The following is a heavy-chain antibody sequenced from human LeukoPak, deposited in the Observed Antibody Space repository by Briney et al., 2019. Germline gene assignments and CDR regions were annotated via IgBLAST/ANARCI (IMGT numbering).Heavy chain of an antibody. D-gene: IGHD3-22*01. Sequence: PGGSLRLSCEVSGFTLSSYAMHWVRQAPGKGLEWVAVISYDGNNKYYADSVKGRFTISRDNSKNTLYLQMNSLRAEDTAVYYCAKDFEGYYDSSGYFDYWGQGTLVTVSS. CDR2: ISYDGNNK. CDR1: GFTLSSYA. CDR3: AKDFEGYYDSSGYFDY. J-gene: IGHJ4*02. V-gene: IGHV3-30-3*01.